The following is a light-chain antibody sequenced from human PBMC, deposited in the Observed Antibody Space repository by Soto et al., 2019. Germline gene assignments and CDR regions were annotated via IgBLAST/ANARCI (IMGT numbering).Light chain of an antibody. CDR2: SKN. J-gene: IGLJ1*01. CDR1: SSNIGSNT. CDR3: AEWDDSLNVYV. Sequence: QSAVTHPPAGSGTPGHSVTISCSGSSSNIGSNTVNCYQQLPGTAPKLLIYSKNQRHSGAPDRFSGSKSGTSASLAISGLQSEDEADYYCAEWDDSLNVYVFGTGTKVTVL. V-gene: IGLV1-44*01.